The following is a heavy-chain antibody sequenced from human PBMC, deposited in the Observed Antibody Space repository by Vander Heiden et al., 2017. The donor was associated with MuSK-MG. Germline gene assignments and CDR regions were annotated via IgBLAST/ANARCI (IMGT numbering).Heavy chain of an antibody. J-gene: IGHJ4*01. Sequence: VQIIQSAAEVRAPGASVNGPCNTSGYVFRDYSIHWMRQAPGQGLEWVGRVGVKTAATNIAAKFQGRVTLTKDSSIRTLYLALRSLTIADTATYYGVRGPKSQESGPHWGPGTPVTVSS. D-gene: IGHD3-10*01. V-gene: IGHV1-2*06. CDR1: GYVFRDYS. CDR3: VRGPKSQESGPH. CDR2: VGVKTAAT.